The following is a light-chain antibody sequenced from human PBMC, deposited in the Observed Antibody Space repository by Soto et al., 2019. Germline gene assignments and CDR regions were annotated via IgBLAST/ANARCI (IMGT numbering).Light chain of an antibody. CDR2: GAS. Sequence: ENVLTQSPGTLSLSPGERATLSCRASQSVSNNYLAWYQQKPGQAPRLLTHGASSRATGIPDRFSGSGSGTDFTLTISRLEPEDFAVFYCQHYGNSRAFGRGTKVEIK. CDR1: QSVSNNY. V-gene: IGKV3-20*01. J-gene: IGKJ1*01. CDR3: QHYGNSRA.